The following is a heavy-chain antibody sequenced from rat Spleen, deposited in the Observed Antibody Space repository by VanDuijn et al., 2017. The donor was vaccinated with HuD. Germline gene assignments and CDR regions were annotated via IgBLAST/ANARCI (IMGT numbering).Heavy chain of an antibody. V-gene: IGHV5-31*01. CDR2: ITPTGGST. CDR3: TRDRGYRYSPMDA. CDR1: GFTFNNYW. J-gene: IGHJ4*01. Sequence: EVQLVESGGGLVQPGRSLKLSCVASGFTFNNYWMTWIRQAPGKGLEWVASITPTGGSTYYPDSVKGRFTISRDNAKSTLYLQMNSLRSEDTATYYCTRDRGYRYSPMDAWGQGAPVTVSS. D-gene: IGHD1-5*01.